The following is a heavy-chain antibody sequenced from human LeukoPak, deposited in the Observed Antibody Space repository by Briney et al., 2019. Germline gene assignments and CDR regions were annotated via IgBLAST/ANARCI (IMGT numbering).Heavy chain of an antibody. CDR2: ISRSGEST. V-gene: IGHV3-23*01. CDR1: GFTFSGFA. J-gene: IGHJ4*02. Sequence: PGGSLRLPCAASGFTFSGFAMSWIRQAPGKGLEWVSSISRSGESTFYADSVRGRFTISRDNSKNTLFLQMNSLRAEDTAVYYCAKSSLEGGLDSWGQGTLVTVSS. D-gene: IGHD3-16*01. CDR3: AKSSLEGGLDS.